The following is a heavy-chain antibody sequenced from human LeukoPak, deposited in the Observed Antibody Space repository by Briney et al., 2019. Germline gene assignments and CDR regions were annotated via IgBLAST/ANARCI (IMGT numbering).Heavy chain of an antibody. J-gene: IGHJ4*02. V-gene: IGHV1-8*02. Sequence: ASVKVSCKASGYTFTGYYMHWVRQATGQGLEWMGWMNPNSGNTGYAQKFQGRVTMTRNTSISTAYMELSSLRSEDTAVYYCARKRGYSYTPFDYWGQGTLVTVSS. CDR3: ARKRGYSYTPFDY. CDR1: GYTFTGYY. CDR2: MNPNSGNT. D-gene: IGHD5-18*01.